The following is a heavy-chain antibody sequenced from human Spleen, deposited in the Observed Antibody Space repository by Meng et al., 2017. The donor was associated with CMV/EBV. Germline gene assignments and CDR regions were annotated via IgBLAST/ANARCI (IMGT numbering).Heavy chain of an antibody. Sequence: KDSVYSYSTYGVTWVRQAAGQGIEWMGWISTSSSDTNYAQRFQGRVTMTTDTSTSTAYMGLSNLTSDDKAIYYCARINANTRGWFDPWGQGTLVTVSS. J-gene: IGHJ5*02. CDR3: ARINANTRGWFDP. D-gene: IGHD3-10*01. CDR2: ISTSSSDT. V-gene: IGHV1-18*01. CDR1: VYSYSTYG.